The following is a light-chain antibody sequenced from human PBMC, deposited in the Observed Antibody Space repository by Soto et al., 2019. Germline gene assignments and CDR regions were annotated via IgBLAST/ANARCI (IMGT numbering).Light chain of an antibody. Sequence: EVVLTQSPGTLSLSPGERATLSCRASQAVSSILLAWYQQKPGQAPRLLIYGASSRATGIPDRFSGSGSGTDFTLTVSRLEPEDFAVYHCQQHGTSPIFGGGTKVDIK. CDR2: GAS. CDR1: QAVSSIL. CDR3: QQHGTSPI. V-gene: IGKV3-20*01. J-gene: IGKJ4*01.